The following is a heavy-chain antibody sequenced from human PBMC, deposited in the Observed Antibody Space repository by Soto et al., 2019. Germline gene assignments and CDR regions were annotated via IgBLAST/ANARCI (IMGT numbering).Heavy chain of an antibody. D-gene: IGHD3-16*02. Sequence: GGSLRLSCAASGFTFSSYAMSWVRQAPGKGLEWVSAISGSGGSTYYADSVKGRFTISRDNSKNTLYLQMNSLRAEDTAVYYCAPDPIYDYIWGSYRYTAPDAFDIWGQGTMVTVSS. CDR2: ISGSGGST. J-gene: IGHJ3*02. CDR1: GFTFSSYA. V-gene: IGHV3-23*01. CDR3: APDPIYDYIWGSYRYTAPDAFDI.